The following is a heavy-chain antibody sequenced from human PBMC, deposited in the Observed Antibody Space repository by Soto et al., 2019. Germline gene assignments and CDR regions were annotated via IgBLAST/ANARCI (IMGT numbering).Heavy chain of an antibody. CDR2: INPNSGGT. CDR3: AREWLGFGELLLYHFDY. CDR1: GYTFTGYY. D-gene: IGHD3-10*01. V-gene: IGHV1-2*02. Sequence: GASVKVSCKASGYTFTGYYMHWVRQAPGQGLEWMGWINPNSGGTNYAQKFQGRVTMTRDTSISTAYMELSRLRSDDTAVYYCAREWLGFGELLLYHFDYWGQGTLVTVSS. J-gene: IGHJ4*02.